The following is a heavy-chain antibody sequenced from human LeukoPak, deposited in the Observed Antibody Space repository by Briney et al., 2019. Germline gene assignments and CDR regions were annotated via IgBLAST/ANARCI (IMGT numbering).Heavy chain of an antibody. CDR2: INHSGST. V-gene: IGHV4-34*01. Sequence: PSETLSLTCAVYGGSFSGYYWSWIRQPPGKGLEWIGEINHSGSTNYNPSLKSRVTISVDTSKNQFSLKLSSVTAADTAVYYCARKHSSSTSCSPYYYGMDVWGQGTTVPVSS. D-gene: IGHD2-2*01. CDR3: ARKHSSSTSCSPYYYGMDV. J-gene: IGHJ6*02. CDR1: GGSFSGYY.